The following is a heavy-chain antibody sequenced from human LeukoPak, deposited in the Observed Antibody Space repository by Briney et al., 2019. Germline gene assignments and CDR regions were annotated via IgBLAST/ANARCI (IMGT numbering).Heavy chain of an antibody. CDR2: IYYSGST. V-gene: IGHV4-59*01. J-gene: IGHJ4*02. Sequence: SETLSLTCTVSGGSISSYYWSWIRQPPGKGLEWIGYIYYSGSTNYNPSLKSRVTISVDTSKNQFSLKLSSVTAADTAVYYCARIMVRGVIEQYYFDYWGQGTLVTVSS. CDR3: ARIMVRGVIEQYYFDY. CDR1: GGSISSYY. D-gene: IGHD3-10*01.